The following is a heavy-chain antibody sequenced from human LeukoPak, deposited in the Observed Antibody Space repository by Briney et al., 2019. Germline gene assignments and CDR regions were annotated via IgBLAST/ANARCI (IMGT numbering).Heavy chain of an antibody. Sequence: GGSLRLSCAASGFTFSSYWMSWVRQAPGKGLEWVANIKQDGSEKYYVDSVKGRFTISRDNAKNSLYLQMNGLRAEDTAVYYCARVYWGMMTYFDYWGQGTLVTVSS. CDR3: ARVYWGMMTYFDY. V-gene: IGHV3-7*01. CDR1: GFTFSSYW. J-gene: IGHJ4*02. CDR2: IKQDGSEK. D-gene: IGHD3-16*01.